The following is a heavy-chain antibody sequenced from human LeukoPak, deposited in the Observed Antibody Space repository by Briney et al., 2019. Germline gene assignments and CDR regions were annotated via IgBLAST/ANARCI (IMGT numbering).Heavy chain of an antibody. J-gene: IGHJ5*02. D-gene: IGHD2-21*01. V-gene: IGHV1-2*02. CDR1: GYSFTDYY. CDR3: ARADRLHGGPYLIGP. Sequence: VASVKVSCKTSGYSFTDYYMHWVRQAPGQGLEWMGWINPNSGGTSSAQKFQGRVTMTRDMSITTVYMEVNWLTSDDTAIYYCARADRLHGGPYLIGPWGQGTLVTVSS. CDR2: INPNSGGT.